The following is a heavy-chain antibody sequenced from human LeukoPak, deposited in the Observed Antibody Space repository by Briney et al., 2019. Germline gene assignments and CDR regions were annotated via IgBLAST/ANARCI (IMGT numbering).Heavy chain of an antibody. D-gene: IGHD1-1*01. CDR3: ARVSWFPGTSYYYMDV. CDR1: AGSISRYY. CDR2: VYDSGTT. V-gene: IGHV4-59*01. J-gene: IGHJ6*03. Sequence: SETLSLTCIVSAGSISRYYWSWIRQPPGKGLEWFGYVYDSGTTNYNPSLKSRVTISVDTSNNQFSLKLNSVTAADTAVYYCARVSWFPGTSYYYMDVWGKGTTVTVSS.